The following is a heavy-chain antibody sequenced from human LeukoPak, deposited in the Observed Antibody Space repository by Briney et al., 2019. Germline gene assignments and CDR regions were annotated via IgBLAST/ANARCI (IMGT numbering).Heavy chain of an antibody. V-gene: IGHV3-74*01. J-gene: IGHJ3*02. Sequence: GGSLRLSCAASGFTFNSYWMHWVRQAPGKGLVWVSRINSDGSGTSDADFVKGRFTISRDNSKNTLYLQMNSLRAEDTAMYYCARDRLTNDAFDIWGQGAMVTVSS. CDR3: ARDRLTNDAFDI. D-gene: IGHD2-8*01. CDR2: INSDGSGT. CDR1: GFTFNSYW.